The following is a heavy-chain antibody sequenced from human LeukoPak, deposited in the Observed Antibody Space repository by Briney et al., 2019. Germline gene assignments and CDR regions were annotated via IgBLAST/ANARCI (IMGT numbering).Heavy chain of an antibody. CDR1: GFTVSSNY. V-gene: IGHV3-53*01. J-gene: IGHJ5*02. CDR3: ASLSIAVAGKRNWFDH. Sequence: GGSLRLSCAASGFTVSSNYMSWVRQAPGKGLEWVSVIYSGGSTYYADSVKGRFTISRDNSKNTLYLQMNSLRAEDTAVYYCASLSIAVAGKRNWFDHWGQGTLVTVSS. D-gene: IGHD6-19*01. CDR2: IYSGGST.